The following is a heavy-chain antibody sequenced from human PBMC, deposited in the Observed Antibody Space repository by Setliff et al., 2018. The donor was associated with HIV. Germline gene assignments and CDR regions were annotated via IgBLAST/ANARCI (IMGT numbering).Heavy chain of an antibody. CDR1: GGSISSSSYY. J-gene: IGHJ5*02. Sequence: SETLSLTCTVSGGSISSSSYYWGWIRQPPGKGLEWIGSIYYSGSTYYNPSLKSRVTISVDTSKNWFSLKLASVTAADTAVYYCARLTGNTSGYRRFDPWGQGALVTVSS. CDR2: IYYSGST. V-gene: IGHV4-39*07. CDR3: ARLTGNTSGYRRFDP. D-gene: IGHD1-20*01.